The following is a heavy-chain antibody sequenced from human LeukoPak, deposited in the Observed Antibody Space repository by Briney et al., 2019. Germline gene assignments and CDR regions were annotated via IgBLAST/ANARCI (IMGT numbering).Heavy chain of an antibody. V-gene: IGHV1-18*01. CDR2: ISAYNGNT. Sequence: ASVKVSCKASGYTFTSYGISWVRQAPGQGLEWMGWISAYNGNTNYAQKLQGRVTMTTDTSTSTAYMGLRSLRSDDTAVYYCARGNLRDCTNGVCYPAHFDYWGQGTLVTVSS. J-gene: IGHJ4*02. CDR1: GYTFTSYG. CDR3: ARGNLRDCTNGVCYPAHFDY. D-gene: IGHD2-8*01.